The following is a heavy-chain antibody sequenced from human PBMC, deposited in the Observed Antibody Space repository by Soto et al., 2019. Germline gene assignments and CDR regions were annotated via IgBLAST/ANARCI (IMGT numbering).Heavy chain of an antibody. V-gene: IGHV3-23*01. D-gene: IGHD1-7*01. J-gene: IGHJ4*02. Sequence: EVQLLESGGGLVQPGGSLRLSCPASGFTFSSYDMTWVRQAPGKGLEWVSFSSATGAGTYYADSVKGRFTISRDNSKNTLYLQMTSLRADDTAVYYCAKDRRAGGNYGFYSDFWGQGALVIVSS. CDR3: AKDRRAGGNYGFYSDF. CDR1: GFTFSSYD. CDR2: SSATGAGT.